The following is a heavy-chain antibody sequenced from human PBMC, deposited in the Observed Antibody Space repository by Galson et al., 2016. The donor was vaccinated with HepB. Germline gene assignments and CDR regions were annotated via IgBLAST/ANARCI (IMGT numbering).Heavy chain of an antibody. CDR2: ISSSGSATI. J-gene: IGHJ4*02. V-gene: IGHV3-48*03. CDR3: ARRRRAERHFDY. Sequence: SLRLSCAATGFTFSRYEVNWVRQAPGKGLEWLSYISSSGSATINYADSVKGRFTISRDNAKNSLYLQMNSLRVEDTAVYYCARRRRAERHFDYWGRGTLVTVSS. CDR1: GFTFSRYE. D-gene: IGHD1-1*01.